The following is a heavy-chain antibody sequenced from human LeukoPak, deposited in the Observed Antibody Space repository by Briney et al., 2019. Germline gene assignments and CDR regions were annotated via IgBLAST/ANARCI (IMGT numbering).Heavy chain of an antibody. CDR2: IIPIFGTA. J-gene: IGHJ3*02. Sequence: ASVKVSCKASGYTFTSYGISWVRQAPGQGLEWMGGIIPIFGTANYAQKFQGRVTITADESTSTAYMELSSLRSEDTAVYYCARDTPQVAAFDIWGQGTMVTVSS. CDR3: ARDTPQVAAFDI. V-gene: IGHV1-69*13. CDR1: GYTFTSYG. D-gene: IGHD2-15*01.